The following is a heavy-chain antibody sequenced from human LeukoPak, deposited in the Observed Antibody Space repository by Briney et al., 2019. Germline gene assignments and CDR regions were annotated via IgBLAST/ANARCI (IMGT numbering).Heavy chain of an antibody. CDR2: INHSGST. CDR3: ARGRTTMVRGVSYYYYYMDV. V-gene: IGHV4-34*01. D-gene: IGHD3-10*01. CDR1: GGSFSGYY. Sequence: SETLSLTCAVYGGSFSGYYWSWIRQPLGKGLEWIGEINHSGSTNYNPSLKSRVTISVDTSKNQFSLKLSSVTAADTAVYYCARGRTTMVRGVSYYYYYMDVWGKGTTVTVSS. J-gene: IGHJ6*03.